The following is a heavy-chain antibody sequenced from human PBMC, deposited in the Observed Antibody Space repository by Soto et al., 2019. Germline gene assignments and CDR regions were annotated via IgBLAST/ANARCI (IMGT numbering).Heavy chain of an antibody. CDR3: AKEGGSSWYEGLFDY. D-gene: IGHD6-13*01. Sequence: GGSLRLSCAASGFTVTSDYMSWVRQAPGKGLEWVSLISWDGGSTYYADSVKGRFAISRDNSKNSLYLQMNSLRTEDTALYYCAKEGGSSWYEGLFDYWGQGTLVTVSS. J-gene: IGHJ4*02. V-gene: IGHV3-43*01. CDR1: GFTVTSDY. CDR2: ISWDGGST.